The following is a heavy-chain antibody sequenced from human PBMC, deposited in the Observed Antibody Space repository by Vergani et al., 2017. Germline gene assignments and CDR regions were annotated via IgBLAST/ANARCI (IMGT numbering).Heavy chain of an antibody. CDR2: IIPIFGTA. Sequence: QVQLVQSGAEVKKPGSSVKVSCKASGGTFSSYAISWVRQAPGQGLEWMGRIIPIFGTANYAQKFQGRVTITADESTSTAYMELSSLRCEDTAVYYCARPSIIVVVPAAIPDYYGMDVWGQGTTVSVSS. D-gene: IGHD2-2*01. V-gene: IGHV1-69*13. CDR3: ARPSIIVVVPAAIPDYYGMDV. CDR1: GGTFSSYA. J-gene: IGHJ6*02.